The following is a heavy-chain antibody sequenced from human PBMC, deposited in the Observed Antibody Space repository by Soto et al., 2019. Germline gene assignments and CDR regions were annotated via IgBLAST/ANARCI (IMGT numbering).Heavy chain of an antibody. CDR1: GFTFSSYA. J-gene: IGHJ4*02. V-gene: IGHV3-23*01. Sequence: GGSLKLSCATSGFTFSSYAMSWVRQAPGQGLDWVSAISSSGGSTYYADSAKGRFTISRDNSRNTLFLQMNSLRAEDTAVYYCARDQSYSNSQTFYYWGQGTLVTVSS. CDR3: ARDQSYSNSQTFYY. CDR2: ISSSGGST. D-gene: IGHD4-4*01.